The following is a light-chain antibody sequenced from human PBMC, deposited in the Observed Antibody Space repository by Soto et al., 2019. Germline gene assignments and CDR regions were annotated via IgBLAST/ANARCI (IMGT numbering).Light chain of an antibody. CDR2: DVS. CDR3: QQYNSWPQT. J-gene: IGKJ1*01. Sequence: ETVLTQSPATLSVSPGERATLSCRASETVSTNLAWYQQKPGQAPRLLIYDVSTGATGIPARFSGRGSGTEFTLSIRSRQSEDFAVYYCQQYNSWPQTFGQGTKVEIK. V-gene: IGKV3-15*01. CDR1: ETVSTN.